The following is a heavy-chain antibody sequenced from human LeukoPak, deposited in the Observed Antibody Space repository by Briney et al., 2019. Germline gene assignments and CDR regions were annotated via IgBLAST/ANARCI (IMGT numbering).Heavy chain of an antibody. CDR3: ARDEGSGHFDY. V-gene: IGHV3-64*01. J-gene: IGHJ4*02. CDR2: ISSNGGST. Sequence: PGRSLRLSCAASGFPFSSYAMHWVRQAPGKGLEYVSAISSNGGSTYYANSVKGRFTISRDNSKNTLYLQMGSLRAEDMAVYYCARDEGSGHFDYWGQGTLVTVSS. CDR1: GFPFSSYA.